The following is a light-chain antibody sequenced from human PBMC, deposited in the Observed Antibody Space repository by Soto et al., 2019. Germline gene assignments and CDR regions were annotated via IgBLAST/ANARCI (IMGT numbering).Light chain of an antibody. J-gene: IGLJ1*01. CDR2: ANN. V-gene: IGLV1-44*01. CDR1: SSNIGTNT. CDR3: AAWDDILNGHV. Sequence: QSVLTQPPSASGTPGQRVTISCSGSSSNIGTNTGNWYQQLPGTAPKLLIYANNQRPSGVPDRFSGSKSGTSASLAISGLQSEDEADYYCAAWDDILNGHVFGTGTKVTVL.